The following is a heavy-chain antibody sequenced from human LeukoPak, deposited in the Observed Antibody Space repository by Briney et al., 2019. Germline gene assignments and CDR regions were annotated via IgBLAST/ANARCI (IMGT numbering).Heavy chain of an antibody. V-gene: IGHV3-74*01. CDR3: VTLMVGLRGY. Sequence: GGSLRLSCAASGFTFSSYSMNWVRQAPGKGLVWVSRINSDGSSTSYADSVKGRFTISRDNAKNTLYLQMNSLRAEDTAVYYCVTLMVGLRGYWGQGTLVTVSS. D-gene: IGHD2-15*01. J-gene: IGHJ4*02. CDR2: INSDGSST. CDR1: GFTFSSYS.